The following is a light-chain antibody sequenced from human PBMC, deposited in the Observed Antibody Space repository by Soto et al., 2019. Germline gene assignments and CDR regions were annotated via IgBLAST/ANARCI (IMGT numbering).Light chain of an antibody. CDR1: NSNIGSNT. V-gene: IGLV1-44*01. J-gene: IGLJ1*01. CDR2: SND. CDR3: AAWDDILNGYV. Sequence: QSLLPQPPAASVTPGQRVTISCSGGNSNIGSNTVNWYQQLPGTAPKLLINSNDQRPSGVPDRFSGSKSGTSASLAISGLQSEDEADYYCAAWDDILNGYVFATGTKVTVL.